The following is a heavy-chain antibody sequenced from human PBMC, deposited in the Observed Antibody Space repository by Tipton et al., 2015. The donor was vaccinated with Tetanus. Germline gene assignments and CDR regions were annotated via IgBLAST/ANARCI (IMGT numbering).Heavy chain of an antibody. CDR3: ARGYAGGAWDV. CDR2: TYYRSKWSN. CDR1: GDRLSSDIAA. V-gene: IGHV6-1*01. Sequence: GLVKPSQTLSVTCVISGDRLSSDIAAWYWIRQSPSRGLEWLGRTYYRSKWSNDYAVSVKSRVTITPDTSKNQFSLQLGSVTPEDTAVYYCARGYAGGAWDVWGQGNLVTVSS. D-gene: IGHD2-2*01. J-gene: IGHJ4*02.